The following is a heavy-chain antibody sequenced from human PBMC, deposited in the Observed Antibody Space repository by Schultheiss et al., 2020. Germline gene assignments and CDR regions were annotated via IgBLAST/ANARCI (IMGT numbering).Heavy chain of an antibody. V-gene: IGHV3-30*18. CDR2: ISYDGSNK. J-gene: IGHJ4*02. CDR3: AKDRSLAVAGSNFFDY. CDR1: GFTFSSYG. Sequence: GGSLRLSCAASGFTFSSYGMHWVRQAPGKGLEWVAVISYDGSNKYYADSVKGRFTISRDNSKNTLYLQMNSLRAEDTAVYYCAKDRSLAVAGSNFFDYLGQGTLVTVSS. D-gene: IGHD6-19*01.